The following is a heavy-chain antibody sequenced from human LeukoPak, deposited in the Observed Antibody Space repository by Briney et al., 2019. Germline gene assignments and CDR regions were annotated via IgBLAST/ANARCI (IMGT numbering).Heavy chain of an antibody. V-gene: IGHV1-2*02. D-gene: IGHD2-21*02. Sequence: ASVTVSFKTSVYSFTGCYMHWVRQAPGQGLEWMGWINPNTGAAKYAQKFQGRVTMTRDTSISTAYMELRRLRSDDTAVYYCARDPKGDSYFDYWGQGTLVTVSS. CDR3: ARDPKGDSYFDY. CDR2: INPNTGAA. J-gene: IGHJ4*02. CDR1: VYSFTGCY.